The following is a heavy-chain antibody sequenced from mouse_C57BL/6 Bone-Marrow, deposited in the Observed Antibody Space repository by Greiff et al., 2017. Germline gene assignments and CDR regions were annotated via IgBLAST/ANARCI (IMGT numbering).Heavy chain of an antibody. CDR1: GYTFTDYN. CDR2: INPNNGGT. D-gene: IGHD1-1*01. J-gene: IGHJ1*03. V-gene: IGHV1-22*01. CDR3: ARLGYYGSSPRWYFDV. Sequence: EVQLQQSGPELVKPGASVKMSCKASGYTFTDYNMHWVKQSHGKSLEWIGYINPNNGGTSYNQKFKGKATLTVNKSSSTAYMELRSLTSEYSAVYYCARLGYYGSSPRWYFDVWGTGTTVTVSS.